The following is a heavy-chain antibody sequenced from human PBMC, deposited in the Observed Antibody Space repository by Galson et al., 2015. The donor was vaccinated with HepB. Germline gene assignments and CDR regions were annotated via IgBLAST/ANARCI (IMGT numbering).Heavy chain of an antibody. V-gene: IGHV3-7*01. J-gene: IGHJ2*01. CDR3: ATTTVVTMGGQDWYFDL. CDR1: GFTSSRHW. CDR2: INQAGSEK. D-gene: IGHD4-23*01. Sequence: SLRLSCAASGFTSSRHWMSWVRQAPGKGLEWVANINQAGSEKYYVDSVRGRFTISRDNAKNSLYLQMNSLRVEDTAVYYCATTTVVTMGGQDWYFDLWGRGTLVTVSS.